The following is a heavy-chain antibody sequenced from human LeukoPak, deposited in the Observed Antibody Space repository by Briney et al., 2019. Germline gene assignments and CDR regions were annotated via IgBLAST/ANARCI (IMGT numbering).Heavy chain of an antibody. CDR3: AKDRRLSSSWYSTLDY. CDR1: GFTFSSYG. CDR2: ISYDGSNK. V-gene: IGHV3-30*18. D-gene: IGHD6-13*01. J-gene: IGHJ4*02. Sequence: PGGSLRLSCAASGFTFSSYGMHWVRQAPGKGLEWVAVISYDGSNKYYADSVKGRFTISRDNSKNTLYLQMNSLRAEGTAVYYCAKDRRLSSSWYSTLDYWGQGTLVTVSS.